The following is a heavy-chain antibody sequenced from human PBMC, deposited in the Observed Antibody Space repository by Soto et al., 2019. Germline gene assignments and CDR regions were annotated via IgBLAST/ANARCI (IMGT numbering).Heavy chain of an antibody. CDR2: LSPSGSTT. CDR3: ERNYYDSGSPYYYFDY. CDR1: GFTFRTYA. Sequence: PGGSLRLSCVASGFTFRTYAMSWVRQAPGKGLEWVSGLSPSGSTTYYADSVKGRFTIFRDTSKNTLNLQMDSLRVEDTAVYYCERNYYDSGSPYYYFDYWGQGSLVTVSS. V-gene: IGHV3-23*01. D-gene: IGHD3-10*01. J-gene: IGHJ4*02.